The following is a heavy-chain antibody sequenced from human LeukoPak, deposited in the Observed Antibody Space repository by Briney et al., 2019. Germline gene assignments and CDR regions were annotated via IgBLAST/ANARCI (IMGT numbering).Heavy chain of an antibody. Sequence: GGSLRLSCAASGFTFSSYGMHWVRQAPGKGLEWVAVIWYDGSNKYYADSVKGRFTISRDNSKNTLYLQTNSLRAEDTAVYYCAKNTPRDYYYMDVWGKGTTVTVSS. J-gene: IGHJ6*03. CDR1: GFTFSSYG. D-gene: IGHD2-2*02. CDR3: AKNTPRDYYYMDV. CDR2: IWYDGSNK. V-gene: IGHV3-33*06.